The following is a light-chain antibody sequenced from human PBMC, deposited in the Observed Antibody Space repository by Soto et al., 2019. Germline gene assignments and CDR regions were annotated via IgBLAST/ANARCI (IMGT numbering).Light chain of an antibody. V-gene: IGKV3-15*01. Sequence: DIVLTQSPDTLSVSPGERASPSCRASQTVGSNLAWYQQKPGQAPRLLIYGASTRATGIPARFSGSGSGTDFTLTISSLQPEDFATYYCLQHNVFPRTFGQGTKVDIK. CDR1: QTVGSN. CDR3: LQHNVFPRT. J-gene: IGKJ1*01. CDR2: GAS.